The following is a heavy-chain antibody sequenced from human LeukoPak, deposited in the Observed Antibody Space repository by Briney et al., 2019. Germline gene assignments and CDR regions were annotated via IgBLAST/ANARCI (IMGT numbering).Heavy chain of an antibody. CDR3: ARGHYDLAP. V-gene: IGHV4-59*08. CDR2: IYYNEAP. Sequence: SETLSLTCTVSGGSINDHYWTWIRQPPGKGLEWIAYIYYNEAPNYNPSLNARVTMSLDMSNNQFSLRLTSVTAADTAVYYCARGHYDLAPWGQGILVIVSS. J-gene: IGHJ5*02. CDR1: GGSINDHY. D-gene: IGHD3/OR15-3a*01.